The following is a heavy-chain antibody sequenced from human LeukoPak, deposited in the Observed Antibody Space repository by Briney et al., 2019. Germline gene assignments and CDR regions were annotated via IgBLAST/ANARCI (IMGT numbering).Heavy chain of an antibody. V-gene: IGHV1-2*02. Sequence: ASVKVSCKASGYTFTGYYIHWVRQAPGQGLEWMGRINPNSGGTKYAQKFQDRVTMTRNTSISTAYMELSSLRSEDTAVYYCARAPAGTYDYVWGSYRHYYYMDVWGKGTTVTISS. J-gene: IGHJ6*03. CDR1: GYTFTGYY. D-gene: IGHD3-16*02. CDR2: INPNSGGT. CDR3: ARAPAGTYDYVWGSYRHYYYMDV.